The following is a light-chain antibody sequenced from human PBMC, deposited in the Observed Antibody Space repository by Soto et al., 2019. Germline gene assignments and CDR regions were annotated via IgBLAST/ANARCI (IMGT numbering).Light chain of an antibody. CDR2: RNY. V-gene: IGLV1-47*01. CDR3: GAWDDSLSGWV. J-gene: IGLJ3*02. CDR1: SSNIGSNH. Sequence: QSVLTQPPSSSETPGQRVTISCSGSSSNIGSNHVYWYQHLPGTAPKLLIYRNYLLPSGVPDRFAASKSATSASLAISGLRSDDEADYSGGAWDDSLSGWVFGGGTKLTVL.